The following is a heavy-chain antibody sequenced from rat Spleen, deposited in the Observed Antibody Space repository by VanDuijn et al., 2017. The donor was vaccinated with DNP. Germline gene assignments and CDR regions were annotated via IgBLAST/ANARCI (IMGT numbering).Heavy chain of an antibody. J-gene: IGHJ2*01. Sequence: EVQLQESGPGLVKPSQSLSLTCSVTGDSITNNYWGWIRKFPGNKMEYIGHISYRGTTTYNPSLKSRISITRDTSKNQFFLQLNSVTTEDTATYYCARWGDYFDFWGQGLMVTVSS. CDR1: GDSITNNY. V-gene: IGHV3-1*01. CDR3: ARWGDYFDF. CDR2: ISYRGTT.